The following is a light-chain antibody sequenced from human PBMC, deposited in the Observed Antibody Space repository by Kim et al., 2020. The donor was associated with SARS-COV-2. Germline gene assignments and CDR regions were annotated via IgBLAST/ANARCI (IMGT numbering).Light chain of an antibody. J-gene: IGLJ2*01. CDR1: NIGTIS. CDR2: YDR. CDR3: QVWDNYSDHVF. V-gene: IGLV3-21*04. Sequence: SYELTQPPSVSVAPGQTARITCGGRNIGTISVHWYQQKPGQGPVLVMKYDRDRPSGIPERISGSNSGNTATLTISRVEAGDEADYYCQVWDNYSDHVFFGVGTQLTVL.